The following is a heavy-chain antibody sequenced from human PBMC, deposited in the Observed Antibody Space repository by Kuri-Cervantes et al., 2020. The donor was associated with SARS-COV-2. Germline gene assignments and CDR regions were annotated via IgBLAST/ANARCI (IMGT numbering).Heavy chain of an antibody. Sequence: GESLKISCAASGFTFSNAWMSWVRQAPGKGLEWVGRIKSKTDGGTTDYAAPVKGRFTISRDDSKNTLYLQMNSLKTEDTAVYYCARGSRYDYVWGSYRYTASWYFDLWGRGTLVTVSS. V-gene: IGHV3-15*01. CDR3: ARGSRYDYVWGSYRYTASWYFDL. CDR2: IKSKTDGGTT. D-gene: IGHD3-16*02. CDR1: GFTFSNAW. J-gene: IGHJ2*01.